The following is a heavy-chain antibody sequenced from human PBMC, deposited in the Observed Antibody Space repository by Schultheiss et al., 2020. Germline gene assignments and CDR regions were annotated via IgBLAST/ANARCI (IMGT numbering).Heavy chain of an antibody. D-gene: IGHD3-3*01. J-gene: IGHJ4*02. CDR2: ISGSGGST. V-gene: IGHV3-23*01. CDR3: VKDVGTTYYDFWSGYSY. CDR1: GFTFSSYA. Sequence: GGSLRLSCAASGFTFSSYAMSWVRQAPGKGLEWVSAISGSGGSTYYADSVKGRFTISRDNSKNTLYLQMSSLRAEDTAVYYCVKDVGTTYYDFWSGYSYWGQGTLVTVSS.